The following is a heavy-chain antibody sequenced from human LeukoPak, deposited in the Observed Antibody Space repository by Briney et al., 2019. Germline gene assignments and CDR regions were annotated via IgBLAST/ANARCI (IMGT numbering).Heavy chain of an antibody. CDR1: GFTFSSYE. CDR2: ISGSGGNT. D-gene: IGHD2-21*02. J-gene: IGHJ4*02. V-gene: IGHV3-23*01. CDR3: AKGLVDGGDYYFDY. Sequence: GGSLRLSCAASGFTFSSYEMNWVRQAPGKGLEWVSAISGSGGNTYYADSVKGRFTISRDNSKNTLYLQMNSLRVEDTAVYYCAKGLVDGGDYYFDYWGQGTLVTVSS.